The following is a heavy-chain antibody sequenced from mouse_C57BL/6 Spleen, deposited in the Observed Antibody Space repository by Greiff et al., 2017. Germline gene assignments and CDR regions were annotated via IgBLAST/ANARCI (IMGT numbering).Heavy chain of an antibody. V-gene: IGHV1-4*01. J-gene: IGHJ3*01. CDR3: ARRGLGLFAY. D-gene: IGHD4-1*01. CDR2: INPSSGYT. CDR1: GYTFTSYT. Sequence: VQRVESGAELARPGASVKMSCKASGYTFTSYTMHWVKQRPGQGLEWIGYINPSSGYTKYNQKFKDKDTLTADKSSSTAYMQLSSLTSEDSAVYYCARRGLGLFAYWGQGTLVTVSA.